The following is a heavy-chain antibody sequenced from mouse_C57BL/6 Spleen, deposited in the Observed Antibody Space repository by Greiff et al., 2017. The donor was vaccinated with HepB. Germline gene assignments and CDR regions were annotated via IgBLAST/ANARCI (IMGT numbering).Heavy chain of an antibody. CDR2: IDPEDGDT. Sequence: EVQLQQSGAELVRPGASVKLSCTASGFNIKDYYMHWVKQRPEQGLEWIGRIDPEDGDTEYAPKFQGKATMTADTSSNTAYLQLSSLTSEDTAVYYCTTAYYSNYGYFDVWGTGTTVTVSS. D-gene: IGHD2-5*01. CDR1: GFNIKDYY. V-gene: IGHV14-1*01. J-gene: IGHJ1*03. CDR3: TTAYYSNYGYFDV.